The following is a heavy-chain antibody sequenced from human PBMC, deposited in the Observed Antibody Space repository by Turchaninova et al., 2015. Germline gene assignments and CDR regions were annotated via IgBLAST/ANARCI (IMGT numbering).Heavy chain of an antibody. CDR2: IYHSGTT. Sequence: QVQLQESGPGLVKASETLSLTCAVSGYSITTGYYWGWIRQPPGKGLDWIGSIYHSGTTPWNPSLKSRLIISVDTSKKQCSLKLTSVTAADTSVYYGAGYSAGLYGGFDSWGQGTLVTVSS. CDR3: AGYSAGLYGGFDS. D-gene: IGHD3-10*02. J-gene: IGHJ4*02. V-gene: IGHV4-38-2*01. CDR1: GYSITTGYY.